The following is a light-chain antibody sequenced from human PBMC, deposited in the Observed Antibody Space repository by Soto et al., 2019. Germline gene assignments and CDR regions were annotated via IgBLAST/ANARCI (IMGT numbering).Light chain of an antibody. Sequence: QSALTQPASVSGSLGQSITISCTGTSSDFGASNYASWYQQYPGKAPKLMLYEVSVRPSGVSNRFSGSKSGNTASLTISGLQAEDEADYYCSSYTSTILYVFGTGTKLTVL. V-gene: IGLV2-14*01. CDR1: SSDFGASNY. J-gene: IGLJ1*01. CDR2: EVS. CDR3: SSYTSTILYV.